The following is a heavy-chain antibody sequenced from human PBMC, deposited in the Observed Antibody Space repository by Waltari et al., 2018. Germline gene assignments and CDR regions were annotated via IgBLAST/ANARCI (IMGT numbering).Heavy chain of an antibody. D-gene: IGHD2-2*02. CDR3: ARGGTPTAIQRNWLDP. CDR2: INLKKGST. J-gene: IGHJ5*02. CDR1: GYMFTGYY. Sequence: QGQLVKSGAEVKKAGASVKVSCKASGYMFTGYYMHWVRLAPGKGLEWMGWINLKKGSTYDEQKCEGRSIMTRDTSISTTYMERISRRSDDTAVYYCARGGTPTAIQRNWLDPWGQGTLVTFSS. V-gene: IGHV1-2*02.